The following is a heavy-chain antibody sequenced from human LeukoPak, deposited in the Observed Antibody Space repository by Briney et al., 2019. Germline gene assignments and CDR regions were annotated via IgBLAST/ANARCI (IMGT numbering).Heavy chain of an antibody. CDR3: ARTSLGGAWFDP. D-gene: IGHD3-10*01. V-gene: IGHV4-30-4*08. CDR2: IYYNGST. J-gene: IGHJ5*02. CDR1: GGSISTTNYY. Sequence: PSETLSLTCTVSGGSISTTNYYWSWIRQPPGKGLEWIGYIYYNGSTYYNPSLKSRVTISVDTSKNQFSLKLSSVTAADTAVYYCARTSLGGAWFDPWGQGTLVTVSS.